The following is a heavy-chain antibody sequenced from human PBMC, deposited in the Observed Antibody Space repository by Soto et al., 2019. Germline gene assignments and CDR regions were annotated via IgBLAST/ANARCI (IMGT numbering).Heavy chain of an antibody. CDR2: IIPLFGTP. Sequence: QVQLVQSGAEVKKPGSSVKVSCKGSGGTFNAHAISWVRQAPGQGLEWMGGIIPLFGTPNYAQKFQGRRTSNADTSTTTAYLALSTLRSDGTATYFCARVRWTLSLEETDALWGQGTLVTVSS. D-gene: IGHD2-15*01. CDR1: GGTFNAHA. J-gene: IGHJ4*02. CDR3: ARVRWTLSLEETDAL. V-gene: IGHV1-69*06.